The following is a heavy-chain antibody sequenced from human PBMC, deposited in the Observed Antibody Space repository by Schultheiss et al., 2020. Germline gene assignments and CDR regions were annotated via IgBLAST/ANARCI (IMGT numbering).Heavy chain of an antibody. D-gene: IGHD3-10*01. V-gene: IGHV4-61*02. CDR1: GGSISSGSYY. J-gene: IGHJ5*02. CDR3: ARDLEGFVNCYGSGSYFIWFDP. CDR2: IYTSGST. Sequence: SETLSLTCTVPGGSISSGSYYWSWIRQPAGKGLEWIGRIYTSGSTNYNPSLKSRVTISVDTSKNQFSLKLSSVTAADTAVYYCARDLEGFVNCYGSGSYFIWFDPWCQGTLVTVSS.